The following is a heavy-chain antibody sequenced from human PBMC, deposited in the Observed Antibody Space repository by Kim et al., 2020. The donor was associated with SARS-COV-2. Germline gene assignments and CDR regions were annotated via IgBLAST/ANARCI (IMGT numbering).Heavy chain of an antibody. J-gene: IGHJ6*01. CDR2: ISYDGSNK. V-gene: IGHV3-30*18. Sequence: GGSLRLSCAASGFTFSSYGMHWVRQAPGKGLEWVAVISYDGSNKYYADSVKGRFTISRDNSKNTLYLQMNSLRAEDTAVYYCAKELPPGYSSGWSYYYYGMDLWGQGTTVTVSS. CDR1: GFTFSSYG. D-gene: IGHD6-19*01. CDR3: AKELPPGYSSGWSYYYYGMDL.